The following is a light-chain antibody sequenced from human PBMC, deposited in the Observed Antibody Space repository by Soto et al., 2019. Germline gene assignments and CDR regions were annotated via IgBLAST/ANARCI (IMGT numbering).Light chain of an antibody. Sequence: EIVLTQSPGTLSLSPVERATLSCRASQSVSSNYLAWYQQKPGQAPRLLIYGASSRATGIPDRFSGSGSGTDFTLTISRLEPEDFAVYYCQHYGSSLWTFGQGTKVDIK. V-gene: IGKV3-20*01. CDR1: QSVSSNY. CDR3: QHYGSSLWT. J-gene: IGKJ1*01. CDR2: GAS.